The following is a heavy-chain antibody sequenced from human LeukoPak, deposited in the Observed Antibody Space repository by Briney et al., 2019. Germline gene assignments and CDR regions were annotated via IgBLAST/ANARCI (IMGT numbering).Heavy chain of an antibody. V-gene: IGHV4-61*02. CDR1: GGSISSGSYY. D-gene: IGHD3-3*01. CDR3: ARDSRYDFWSGYDYYFDY. Sequence: SETLSLTCTVSGGSISSGSYYWSWIRQPAGKGLEWIGRIYTSGSTNYNPSLKSRVTISVDTSKNQFSLKLSSVTAADTAVYYCARDSRYDFWSGYDYYFDYWGQGTLVTVSS. J-gene: IGHJ4*02. CDR2: IYTSGST.